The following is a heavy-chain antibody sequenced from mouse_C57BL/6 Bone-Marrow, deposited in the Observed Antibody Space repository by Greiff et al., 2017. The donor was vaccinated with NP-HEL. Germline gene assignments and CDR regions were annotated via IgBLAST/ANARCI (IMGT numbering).Heavy chain of an antibody. J-gene: IGHJ3*01. CDR1: GYTFTSYW. CDR3: ARGFITSRFAY. D-gene: IGHD1-1*01. CDR2: IDPSDSYT. Sequence: QVQLQQPGAELVRPGTSVKLSCKASGYTFTSYWMHWVKQRPGQGLEWIGVIDPSDSYTNYNQKFKGKATLTVDTSSSTAYMQLSSLTSEDSAVYYCARGFITSRFAYWGRGNLITVSA. V-gene: IGHV1-59*01.